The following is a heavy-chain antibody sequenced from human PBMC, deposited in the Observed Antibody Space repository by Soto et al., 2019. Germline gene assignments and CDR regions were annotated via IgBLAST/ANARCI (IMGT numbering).Heavy chain of an antibody. D-gene: IGHD2-2*03. CDR1: GFSLSTSGVG. CDR3: ARLDPAKNWLDP. V-gene: IGHV2-5*02. Sequence: QITLKESGPPLVKPTQTLTLTCTFSGFSLSTSGVGVGWIRQPPGKALEWLGLIYWDDDKRYSPSLKSRLTITKDTSKNQVVLTMTNMDPVDTATYYCARLDPAKNWLDPWGQGTLVTVSS. J-gene: IGHJ5*02. CDR2: IYWDDDK.